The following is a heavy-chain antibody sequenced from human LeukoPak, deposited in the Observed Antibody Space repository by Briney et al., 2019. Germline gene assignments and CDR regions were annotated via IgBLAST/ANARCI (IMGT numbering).Heavy chain of an antibody. CDR1: GFTVSSNY. D-gene: IGHD3-3*01. Sequence: PGGSLRLSCAASGFTVSSNYMSWVRQAPGKGLEWVSYISSGSSTTYYADSVKGRFTISKDNAKNSLFLQMNSLRAEDTAVYYCARDPESGYHYFDYWGQGTLVTVS. CDR2: ISSGSSTT. CDR3: ARDPESGYHYFDY. J-gene: IGHJ4*02. V-gene: IGHV3-48*01.